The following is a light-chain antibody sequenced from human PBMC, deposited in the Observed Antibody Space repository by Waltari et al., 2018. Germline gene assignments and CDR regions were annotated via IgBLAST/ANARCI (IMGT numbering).Light chain of an antibody. CDR1: SRDVGNYNL. V-gene: IGLV2-23*02. CDR2: EVT. CDR3: CSYVGLGIYV. Sequence: QSGLTQPASVSGSPGQSITISCTGTSRDVGNYNLVSWYQQYAGKAPKLRVYEVTKRASGGSDRFAGSKAGNTAALTISGLQAEDEADYYCCSYVGLGIYVFGTGTKVTVL. J-gene: IGLJ1*01.